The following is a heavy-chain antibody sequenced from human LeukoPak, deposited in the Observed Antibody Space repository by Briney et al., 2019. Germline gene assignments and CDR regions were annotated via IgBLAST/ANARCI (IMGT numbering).Heavy chain of an antibody. CDR3: ARGRGRGSYWTSKIDY. CDR2: INHSGST. D-gene: IGHD1-26*01. V-gene: IGHV4-39*07. Sequence: SETLSLTCTVSGGSISSGGYYWSWIRQPPGKGLEWIGEINHSGSTNYNPSLKSRVTISVDTSKNQFSLNLSSVTAADTAVYYCARGRGRGSYWTSKIDYWGQGTLVTVSS. CDR1: GGSISSGGYY. J-gene: IGHJ4*02.